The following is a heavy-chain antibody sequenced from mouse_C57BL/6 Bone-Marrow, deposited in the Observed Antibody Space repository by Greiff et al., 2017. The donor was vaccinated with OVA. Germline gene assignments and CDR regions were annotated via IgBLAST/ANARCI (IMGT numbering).Heavy chain of an antibody. J-gene: IGHJ3*01. D-gene: IGHD4-1*01. CDR3: ARAVITGTGRAWVAY. CDR1: GFTFSDYY. Sequence: DVKLVESEGGLVQPGSSMKLSCTASGFTFSDYYMAWVRQVPEKGLEWVANINYDGSSTYYLDSLKSRFIISRDNAKNILYLKMSSLKSEDTATYYCARAVITGTGRAWVAYWGQGTLVTVSA. CDR2: INYDGSST. V-gene: IGHV5-16*01.